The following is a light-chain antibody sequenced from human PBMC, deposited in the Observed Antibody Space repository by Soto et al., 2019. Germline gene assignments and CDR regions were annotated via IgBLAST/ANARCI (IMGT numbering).Light chain of an antibody. CDR1: SSDVGRYDY. V-gene: IGLV2-11*01. CDR2: DVT. Sequence: QYALTQHGPVCGSPGPSVTISCTGTSSDVGRYDYVSWYQQYPGEAPKLIIYDVTERPSGVPDRFSGSKSGNTASLTISGLRAEDEAAYSCCSFAGSYSYVYRSGTKVTVL. J-gene: IGLJ1*01. CDR3: CSFAGSYSYV.